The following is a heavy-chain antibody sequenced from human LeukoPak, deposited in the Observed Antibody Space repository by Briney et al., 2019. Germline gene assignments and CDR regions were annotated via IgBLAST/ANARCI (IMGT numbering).Heavy chain of an antibody. Sequence: PSETLSLTCTVSGGSISSYYWSWIRQPPGKGLEWIGYIYYSGSTNYNPSLKSRVTISVDTSKNQFSLKLSSVTAADTAVYYCARHAYYYDSSGPPLVWGQGTLVTVSS. V-gene: IGHV4-59*08. CDR3: ARHAYYYDSSGPPLV. CDR1: GGSISSYY. CDR2: IYYSGST. J-gene: IGHJ1*01. D-gene: IGHD3-22*01.